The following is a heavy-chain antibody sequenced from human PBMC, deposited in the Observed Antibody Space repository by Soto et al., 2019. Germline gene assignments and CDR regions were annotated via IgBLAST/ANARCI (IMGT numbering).Heavy chain of an antibody. CDR3: ASEAGYDSSGYYPNYGMDV. J-gene: IGHJ6*02. CDR1: GGSISSSSYY. CDR2: IYYSGST. V-gene: IGHV4-39*01. D-gene: IGHD3-22*01. Sequence: PSETLSLTCTVSGGSISSSSYYWGWIRQPPGKGLEWIGSIYYSGSTYYNPSLKSRVTISVDTSKNQFSLKLSSVTAADTAVYYCASEAGYDSSGYYPNYGMDVWGQGTTVTAP.